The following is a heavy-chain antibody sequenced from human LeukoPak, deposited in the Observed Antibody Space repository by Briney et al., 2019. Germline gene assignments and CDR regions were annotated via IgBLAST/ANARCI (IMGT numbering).Heavy chain of an antibody. V-gene: IGHV1-69*04. CDR1: GGTFSSYA. CDR2: IIPILGIA. J-gene: IGHJ4*02. CDR3: ARAPGLNFDWLFHSFDY. Sequence: VASVKVSCKASGGTFSSYAISWVRQAPGQGLEWMGRIIPILGIANYAQKFQGRVTITADKSTSTAYMELSSLRSEDTAVYYCARAPGLNFDWLFHSFDYWGQGTLVTVSS. D-gene: IGHD3-9*01.